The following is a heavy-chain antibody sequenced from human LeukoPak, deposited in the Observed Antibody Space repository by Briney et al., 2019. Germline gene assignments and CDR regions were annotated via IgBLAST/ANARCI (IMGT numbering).Heavy chain of an antibody. CDR1: GFTFSSYS. Sequence: GGSLRLSCAASGFTFSSYSMNWVRQAPGKGLEWVSSISSSSSYIYYADSVKGRFTISRDNAKNSLYLQMNSLRAEDTAVYYCARGQQLGQDYDYWGQGTLVTVSS. V-gene: IGHV3-21*01. J-gene: IGHJ4*02. CDR3: ARGQQLGQDYDY. CDR2: ISSSSSYI. D-gene: IGHD6-13*01.